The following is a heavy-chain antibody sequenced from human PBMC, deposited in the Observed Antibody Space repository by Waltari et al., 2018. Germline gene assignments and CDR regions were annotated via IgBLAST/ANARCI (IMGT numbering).Heavy chain of an antibody. CDR1: GYSISSGYY. J-gene: IGHJ4*02. V-gene: IGHV4-38-2*01. CDR2: IDHSGGT. D-gene: IGHD1-26*01. CDR3: ARGGGELLPVGY. Sequence: QVQLQESGPGLVQPSETLSLTCAVSGYSISSGYYWGWIRQTPGKGLAWIGRIDHSGGTKYNPSLKSRVTISVETSKNQFSLKLSSVTAADTAVYYCARGGGELLPVGYWGQGTLVTVSS.